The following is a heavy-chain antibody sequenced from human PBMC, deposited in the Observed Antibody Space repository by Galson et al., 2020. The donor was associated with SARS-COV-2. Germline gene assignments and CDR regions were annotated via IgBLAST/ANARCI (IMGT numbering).Heavy chain of an antibody. J-gene: IGHJ6*02. CDR3: ARDRQVYFDWLLPYYYYGMDV. Sequence: ASVKVSCKASGYTFTSYDINWVRQATGQGLEWMGWMNPNSGNTGYAQKFQGRVTMTRNTSISTAYMELSSLRSEDTAVYYCARDRQVYFDWLLPYYYYGMDVWGQGTTVTVSS. CDR2: MNPNSGNT. CDR1: GYTFTSYD. V-gene: IGHV1-8*01. D-gene: IGHD3-9*01.